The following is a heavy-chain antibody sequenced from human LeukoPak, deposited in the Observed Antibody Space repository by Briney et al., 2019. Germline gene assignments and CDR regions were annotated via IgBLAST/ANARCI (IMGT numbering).Heavy chain of an antibody. J-gene: IGHJ5*02. CDR1: GYTFTSYG. D-gene: IGHD3-10*01. CDR2: ISAYNGNT. CDR3: ARDKERYYYGSGSYSNWFDP. Sequence: GASVKVSCKASGYTFTSYGISWVRQAPGQGLEWMGWISAYNGNTKYAPNLQGRVTMTTDTSTSTAYMELRGLRSDDTAVYYCARDKERYYYGSGSYSNWFDPWGQGTLVTVSS. V-gene: IGHV1-18*01.